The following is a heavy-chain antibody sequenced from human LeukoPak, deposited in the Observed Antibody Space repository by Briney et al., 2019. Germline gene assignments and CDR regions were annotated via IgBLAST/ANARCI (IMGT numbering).Heavy chain of an antibody. J-gene: IGHJ4*02. CDR1: GFTFSSYA. CDR2: IRGSGGST. D-gene: IGHD5-12*01. Sequence: PGGSLRLSCAASGFTFSSYAMSWVRQAPGKGLEWVSAIRGSGGSTYYADSVKGRFTISRDNSKNTLYLQMNSLRAEDTAIYYCAKVRYSGYDRGPFDYWGQGTLVTVSS. CDR3: AKVRYSGYDRGPFDY. V-gene: IGHV3-23*01.